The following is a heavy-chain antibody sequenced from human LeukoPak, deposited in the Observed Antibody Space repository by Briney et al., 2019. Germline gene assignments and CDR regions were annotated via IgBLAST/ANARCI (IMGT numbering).Heavy chain of an antibody. Sequence: PSETLSLTCTVSGGSIIGSTYYWGWIRQPPGKGLEWIGSAFYSGDTYYKSSLKSRVTISVDTSKNQFSLKLGSVTAADTAVHYCGRLRGAMTTVTSNFDSWGQGTLVTVSS. D-gene: IGHD4-17*01. CDR2: AFYSGDT. J-gene: IGHJ4*02. V-gene: IGHV4-39*01. CDR1: GGSIIGSTYY. CDR3: GRLRGAMTTVTSNFDS.